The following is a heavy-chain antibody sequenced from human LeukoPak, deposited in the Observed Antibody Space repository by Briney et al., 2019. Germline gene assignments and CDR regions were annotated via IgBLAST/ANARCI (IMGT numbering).Heavy chain of an antibody. J-gene: IGHJ4*02. CDR3: AKGVGTEWTSSGYDY. Sequence: GGSLRLSCAASGFTFSSYAMSWVRQAPGKGLEWVSAISGSGGSTYCADSVKGRFTISRDNSKNTLYLQMSSLRAEDTAVYYCAKGVGTEWTSSGYDYWGQGTLVTVSS. V-gene: IGHV3-23*01. D-gene: IGHD6-19*01. CDR2: ISGSGGST. CDR1: GFTFSSYA.